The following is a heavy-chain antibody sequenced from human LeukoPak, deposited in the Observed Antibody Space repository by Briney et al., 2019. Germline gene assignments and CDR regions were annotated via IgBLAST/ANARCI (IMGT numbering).Heavy chain of an antibody. Sequence: GGSLRLSCAASGFTFSGYNMNWVRQARGKGLEWVSSISSSSSYSYYADSVRGRFTISRDNAKNSLYLQMNTLRAEDTAVYYCARDQPYYSDSGSFVPFHYWGQGTLVTVSS. V-gene: IGHV3-21*01. CDR1: GFTFSGYN. D-gene: IGHD3-10*01. J-gene: IGHJ4*02. CDR2: ISSSSSYS. CDR3: ARDQPYYSDSGSFVPFHY.